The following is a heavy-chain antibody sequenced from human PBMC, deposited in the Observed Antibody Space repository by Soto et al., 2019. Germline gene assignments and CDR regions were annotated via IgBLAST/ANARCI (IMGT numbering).Heavy chain of an antibody. V-gene: IGHV1-69*13. J-gene: IGHJ4*02. CDR2: IIPIGGTP. CDR1: GRTFNNYA. Sequence: SVKVSCKASGRTFNNYAISWVRQAPGIGFEWLGVIIPIGGTPEHAQKFQGRVTISADESTNTAYMELSSLRSEDTAVYYCATNYYDGSGHYFIFEHWGQGTLVTV. D-gene: IGHD3-22*01. CDR3: ATNYYDGSGHYFIFEH.